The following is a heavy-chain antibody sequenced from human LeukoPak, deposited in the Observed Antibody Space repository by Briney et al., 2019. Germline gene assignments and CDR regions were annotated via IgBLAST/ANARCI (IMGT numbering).Heavy chain of an antibody. CDR3: ARDLSSSISCYSY. Sequence: GGSLRLSCAASGFTFSSHSMNWLRQAPGKGLEWVSSISPSGNYIYYADSLEGRFTISRDNAKNSLYLQMNSLRAEDTAVYYCARDLSSSISCYSYWGQGTLVTVSS. V-gene: IGHV3-21*01. D-gene: IGHD2-2*01. J-gene: IGHJ4*02. CDR2: ISPSGNYI. CDR1: GFTFSSHS.